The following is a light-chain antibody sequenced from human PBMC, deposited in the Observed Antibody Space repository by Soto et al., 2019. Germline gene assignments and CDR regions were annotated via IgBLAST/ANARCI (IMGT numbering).Light chain of an antibody. Sequence: QSVLTQPPSVSAAPGQTVTISCSGSSSNIGNSYVSWYQQLPGTAPKLLIYENNKRPSGIPDRFSGSKSGTSATLGITGLQTGDEADYYCGTWDSSRGRVFGTGTKLTVL. CDR3: GTWDSSRGRV. J-gene: IGLJ1*01. CDR2: ENN. V-gene: IGLV1-51*02. CDR1: SSNIGNSY.